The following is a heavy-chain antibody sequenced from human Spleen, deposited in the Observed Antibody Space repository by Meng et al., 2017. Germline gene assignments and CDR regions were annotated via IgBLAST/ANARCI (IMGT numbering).Heavy chain of an antibody. CDR3: ARDGVYEGMDV. Sequence: SETLSLTCTVSGGSISSYYWSWIRQPAGKGLEWIGPIYTSGNTNYNPSLRSRGTMSLDTSKNHFSLKLSSVTAADTAVYYCARDGVYEGMDVWGQGTTVTVSS. J-gene: IGHJ6*02. V-gene: IGHV4-4*07. CDR1: GGSISSYY. CDR2: IYTSGNT. D-gene: IGHD2-8*01.